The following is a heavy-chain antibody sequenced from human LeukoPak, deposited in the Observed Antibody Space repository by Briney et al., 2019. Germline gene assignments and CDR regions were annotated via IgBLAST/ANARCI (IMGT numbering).Heavy chain of an antibody. J-gene: IGHJ1*01. Sequence: GRSLTLSSAVSAFTPTRYAMSWVRHAHESGREWVSATSGRGARTYYADSVKGRFTITRYSSEYPWYLQMKRLRAEDRAVYYCAKAPLFDSCGGDCFPGGGVFGARGQGKLVTVSS. CDR2: TSGRGART. CDR1: AFTPTRYA. CDR3: AKAPLFDSCGGDCFPGGGVFGA. V-gene: IGHV3-23*01. D-gene: IGHD2-21*02.